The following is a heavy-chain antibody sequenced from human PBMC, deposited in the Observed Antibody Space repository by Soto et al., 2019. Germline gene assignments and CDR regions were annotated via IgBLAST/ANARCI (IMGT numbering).Heavy chain of an antibody. Sequence: QVQLQESGPGLLKPSETLSLTCTVSGGSISSYYWSWIRQPPGKGLEWIGYIYYSGSTNYNPSLKSRVTISVDTSKNQFSLKLSSVTAADTAVYYCARDTGGATTFDYWGQGTLVTVSS. CDR2: IYYSGST. D-gene: IGHD1-26*01. J-gene: IGHJ4*02. V-gene: IGHV4-59*01. CDR3: ARDTGGATTFDY. CDR1: GGSISSYY.